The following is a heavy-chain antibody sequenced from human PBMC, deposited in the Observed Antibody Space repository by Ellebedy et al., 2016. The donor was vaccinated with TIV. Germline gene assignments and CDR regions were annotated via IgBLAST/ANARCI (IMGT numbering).Heavy chain of an antibody. CDR2: MHGSGRGI. V-gene: IGHV3-23*01. D-gene: IGHD5-18*01. J-gene: IGHJ4*02. CDR1: GFTFSAFA. CDR3: AKDRTPGDGYWVFDN. Sequence: PGGSLRLSCEASGFTFSAFAMGWVRQTPGKGLEWVSGMHGSGRGISYSESVKGRVTISRDNSKETVDLQLNSLRAEDTAVYFCAKDRTPGDGYWVFDNWGQGTLVSVSS.